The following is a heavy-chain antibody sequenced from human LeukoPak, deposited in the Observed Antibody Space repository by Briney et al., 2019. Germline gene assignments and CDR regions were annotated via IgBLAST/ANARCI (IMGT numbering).Heavy chain of an antibody. Sequence: SETLSLTCTVSGGSISSSSYYWGWIRQPPGKGLERIGSIYYSGSTHYNPSLKSRVTISVDTSKNQFSLKLSSVTAADTAVYYCARDRGELYPFDYWGQGTLVTVSS. J-gene: IGHJ4*02. CDR3: ARDRGELYPFDY. CDR2: IYYSGST. D-gene: IGHD1-26*01. V-gene: IGHV4-39*07. CDR1: GGSISSSSYY.